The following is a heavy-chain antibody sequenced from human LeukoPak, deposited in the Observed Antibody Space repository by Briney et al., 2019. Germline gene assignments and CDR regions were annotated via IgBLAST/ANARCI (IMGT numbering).Heavy chain of an antibody. CDR1: GFTVSSNY. V-gene: IGHV3-66*02. J-gene: IGHJ3*02. CDR2: IYSGGST. CDR3: ARDPATSPLNAFDI. D-gene: IGHD5-24*01. Sequence: GGSLRLSCAASGFTVSSNYMSWVRQAPGKGLGWVSVIYSGGSTYYADSVKGRFTISRDNSKNTLYLQMNSLRAEDTAVYYCARDPATSPLNAFDIWGQGTMVTVSS.